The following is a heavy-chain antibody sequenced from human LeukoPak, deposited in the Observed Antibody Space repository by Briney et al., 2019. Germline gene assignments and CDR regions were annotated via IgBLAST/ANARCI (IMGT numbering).Heavy chain of an antibody. CDR1: GFTFSSYS. V-gene: IGHV3-48*02. J-gene: IGHJ4*02. D-gene: IGHD5-12*01. CDR2: ISSSSSTI. Sequence: PGGSLRLSCAASGFTFSSYSKNWVRKAQAQGMDWVSYISSSSSTIYYADSVMSRFTISRDNAKNSLYLQMNSLRDEHTGVYYSARDMEAATMPYFDYWGQGTLVTVSS. CDR3: ARDMEAATMPYFDY.